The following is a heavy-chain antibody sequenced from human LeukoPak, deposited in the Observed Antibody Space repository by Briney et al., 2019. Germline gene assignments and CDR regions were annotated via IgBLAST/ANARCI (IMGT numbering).Heavy chain of an antibody. J-gene: IGHJ3*02. CDR3: ARDVRASAPEPFDI. CDR2: ISTNSNYI. Sequence: GGSLRLSCAASGFTFSTYNMNWVRQAPGKGLEWVSSISTNSNYIHYADSVKGRFTISRDNAKNSLYLQMNSLRVEDTDVYYCARDVRASAPEPFDIWGQGTMVTVSS. CDR1: GFTFSTYN. V-gene: IGHV3-21*01. D-gene: IGHD1-14*01.